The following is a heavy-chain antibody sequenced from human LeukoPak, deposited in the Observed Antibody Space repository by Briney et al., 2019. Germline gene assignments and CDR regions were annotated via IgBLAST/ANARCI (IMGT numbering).Heavy chain of an antibody. CDR3: ATNVLRYFDWTYQVDY. CDR2: ISDTGGSK. Sequence: PGGSLRLSCAASGFTFSSYAMSWVRQAPGKGLEWASGISDTGGSKYYADSVKGRFTISRDNSKNTLFLQMNSLRAEDTAVYYCATNVLRYFDWTYQVDYWGQGTLVTVSS. V-gene: IGHV3-23*01. J-gene: IGHJ4*02. CDR1: GFTFSSYA. D-gene: IGHD3-9*01.